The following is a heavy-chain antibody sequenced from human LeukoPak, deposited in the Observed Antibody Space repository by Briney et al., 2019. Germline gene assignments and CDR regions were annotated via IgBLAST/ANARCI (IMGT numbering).Heavy chain of an antibody. CDR2: IYYSGST. Sequence: SQTLSLTCTVSGGSISSGGYYWSWIRQHPGKGLEWIGYIYYSGSTYYNPSLKSRVTISVDTSKNQFSLKLSSVTAADTAVYYCARAVEWLPPYGMDVWGQGTTVTVSS. CDR3: ARAVEWLPPYGMDV. D-gene: IGHD3-3*01. V-gene: IGHV4-31*03. CDR1: GGSISSGGYY. J-gene: IGHJ6*02.